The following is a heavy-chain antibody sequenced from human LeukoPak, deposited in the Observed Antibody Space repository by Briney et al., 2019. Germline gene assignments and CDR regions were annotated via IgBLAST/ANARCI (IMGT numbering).Heavy chain of an antibody. CDR3: AKGISGAVVTPGPFDY. CDR1: GFTFSSYA. CDR2: ISNNGGTT. V-gene: IGHV3-64*01. Sequence: SGGSLRLSCAASGFTFSSYAMHWVRQAPGKGLEYVSAISNNGGTTYYANSVRGRFTISRDNSKNTLYLQMNSLRAEDTAVYYCAKGISGAVVTPGPFDYWGQGTLVTVSS. J-gene: IGHJ4*02. D-gene: IGHD4-23*01.